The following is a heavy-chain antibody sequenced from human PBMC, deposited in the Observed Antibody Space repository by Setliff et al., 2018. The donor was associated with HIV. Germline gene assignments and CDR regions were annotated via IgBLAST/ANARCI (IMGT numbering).Heavy chain of an antibody. CDR1: GGTFSSYA. CDR3: ARDPRIAVVRDYYYYYMDV. Sequence: GASVKVSCKASGGTFSSYAISWVRQAPGQGLEWMGGIIPIFGTADYAQRFQGRVTITADESTSTAYMELSSLRSEDTAVYYCARDPRIAVVRDYYYYYMDVWGKGTTVTVSS. CDR2: IIPIFGTA. J-gene: IGHJ6*03. D-gene: IGHD6-19*01. V-gene: IGHV1-69*13.